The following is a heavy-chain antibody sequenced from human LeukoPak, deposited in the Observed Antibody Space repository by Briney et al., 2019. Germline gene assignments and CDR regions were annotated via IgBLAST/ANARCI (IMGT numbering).Heavy chain of an antibody. CDR3: ARGRGQQWLVT. CDR2: INAGNGNT. J-gene: IGHJ5*02. V-gene: IGHV1-3*01. CDR1: GYTLTELS. D-gene: IGHD6-19*01. Sequence: ASVKVSCKVSGYTLTELSMHWVRQAPGQRLEWMGWINAGNGNTKYSQKFQGRVTITRDTSASTAYMELSSLRSEDTAVYYCARGRGQQWLVTWGQGTLVTVSS.